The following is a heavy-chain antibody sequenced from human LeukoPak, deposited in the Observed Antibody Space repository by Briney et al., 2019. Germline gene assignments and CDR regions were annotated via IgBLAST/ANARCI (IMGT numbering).Heavy chain of an antibody. CDR2: VGISSGNT. V-gene: IGHV3-48*01. D-gene: IGHD1-26*01. J-gene: IGHJ4*02. CDR3: ARSRGSYQGGDDFDY. Sequence: GGSLRLSCAASGFTFSDYSMNWVRQAPGKGLGWISWVGISSGNTKYADSVKGRFTISRDNSKNTLYLQMNSLRAEDTAVYYCARSRGSYQGGDDFDYWGQGTLVTVSS. CDR1: GFTFSDYS.